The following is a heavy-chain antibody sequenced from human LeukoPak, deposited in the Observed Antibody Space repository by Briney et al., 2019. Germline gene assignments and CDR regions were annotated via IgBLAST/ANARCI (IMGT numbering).Heavy chain of an antibody. CDR1: GFTFSRYS. CDR3: ARDPYSGNYGNYYYYMDV. V-gene: IGHV3-21*01. Sequence: GGSLRLSCAASGFTFSRYSMNWVRQAPGKGLEWVSSISTSSSFLYYADSVKGRFTISRDNAKDSLYLQMNSLGPEDTAVYYCARDPYSGNYGNYYYYMDVWGKGTAVTISS. J-gene: IGHJ6*03. D-gene: IGHD1-26*01. CDR2: ISTSSSFL.